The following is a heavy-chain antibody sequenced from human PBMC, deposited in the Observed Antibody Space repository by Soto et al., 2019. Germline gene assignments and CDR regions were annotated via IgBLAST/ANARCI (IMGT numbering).Heavy chain of an antibody. J-gene: IGHJ5*02. CDR1: GGSISIGGYS. CDR3: ARAGVRGGEENWFDP. CDR2: IYHSGST. Sequence: SETLSLTCAVSGGSISIGGYSWSWIRQPPGKGLEWIGYIYHSGSTYYNPSLKSRVTISVDTSKNQFSLKLSSVTAADTAVYYCARAGVRGGEENWFDPWGQGTLVTVSS. V-gene: IGHV4-30-2*01. D-gene: IGHD3-10*01.